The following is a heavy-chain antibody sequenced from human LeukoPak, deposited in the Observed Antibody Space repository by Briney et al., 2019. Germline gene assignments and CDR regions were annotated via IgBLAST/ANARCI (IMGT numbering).Heavy chain of an antibody. CDR2: ISNGGSYK. CDR3: AKGRYYDSSGYPHFDY. V-gene: IGHV3-30*18. CDR1: GFTFSTYG. Sequence: PGGSLRLSCEASGFTFSTYGMHWVRQAPGNGLEGVAGISNGGSYKYYADSVKGRFTISRDNSKNTLYLQMNSLRAEDTAVYYCAKGRYYDSSGYPHFDYWGQGTLVTVSS. D-gene: IGHD3-22*01. J-gene: IGHJ4*02.